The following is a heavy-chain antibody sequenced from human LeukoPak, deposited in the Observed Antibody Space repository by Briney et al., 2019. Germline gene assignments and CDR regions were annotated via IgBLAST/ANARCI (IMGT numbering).Heavy chain of an antibody. CDR2: LSGSGGST. V-gene: IGHV3-23*01. Sequence: GGSLRLSCAASGFTFSSYGMSWVRQAPGKGLEWVSALSGSGGSTYSADSVKGRFTISRDNSQNTLYLQMNSPRAEDTAVYYCAKHRGYSYAGGYWYFDLWGRGTLVTVSS. D-gene: IGHD5-18*01. CDR3: AKHRGYSYAGGYWYFDL. J-gene: IGHJ2*01. CDR1: GFTFSSYG.